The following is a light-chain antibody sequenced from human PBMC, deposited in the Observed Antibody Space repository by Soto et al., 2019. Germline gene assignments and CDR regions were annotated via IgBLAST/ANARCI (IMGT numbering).Light chain of an antibody. V-gene: IGLV1-44*01. CDR2: TNN. CDR1: SSSIGSNS. J-gene: IGLJ1*01. CDR3: AAWDGSLNVYV. Sequence: QSVLTQPPSASGTPGQRVTISCSGSSSSIGSNSVNWYQQLPRTAPKVLIYTNNQRPSRVPDRFSGSKSGTSASLAISGLQSEDEADYYCAAWDGSLNVYVFGTGTQLTVL.